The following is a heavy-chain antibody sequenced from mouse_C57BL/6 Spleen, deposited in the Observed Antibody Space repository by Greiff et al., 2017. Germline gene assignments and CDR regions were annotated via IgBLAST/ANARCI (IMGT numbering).Heavy chain of an antibody. CDR1: GYTFTSYD. CDR2: IYPRDGST. D-gene: IGHD1-1*01. V-gene: IGHV1-85*01. J-gene: IGHJ1*03. Sequence: VQLQQSGPELVKPGASVKLSCTASGYTFTSYDINWVKQRPGQGLAWIGWIYPRDGSTKYNEKFKGKATLTVDTSSSTAYMELHSLTSEDSAVYFCARSHYYGSSFWYFDVWGTGTTVTVSS. CDR3: ARSHYYGSSFWYFDV.